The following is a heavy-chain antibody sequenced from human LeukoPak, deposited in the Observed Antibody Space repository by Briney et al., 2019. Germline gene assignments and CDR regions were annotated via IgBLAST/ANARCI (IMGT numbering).Heavy chain of an antibody. Sequence: ETLSLTCAVYGGSFSGYYWSWIRQPPGKGLEWIGEINHSGSTNYNPSLKSRVTISVDTSKNQFSLKLSSVTAADTAVYYCARRLRFVGVWFDPWGQGTLVTVSS. CDR1: GGSFSGYY. J-gene: IGHJ5*02. CDR3: ARRLRFVGVWFDP. CDR2: INHSGST. V-gene: IGHV4-34*01. D-gene: IGHD3-10*01.